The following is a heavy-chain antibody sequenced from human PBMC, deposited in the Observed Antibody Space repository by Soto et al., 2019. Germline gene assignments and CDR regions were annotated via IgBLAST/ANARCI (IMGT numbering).Heavy chain of an antibody. Sequence: QVQVLQWGAGLLKPSETLSLTCAVYGGSFSGYYWSWIRQPPGKGLEWIGAIDYSGSTNYNPSLKSRVTISTDTSGSQFFLRLNSVTAADTAVYYCARALHQTDKFDNWGQGTQVIVSS. J-gene: IGHJ4*02. D-gene: IGHD1-1*01. CDR1: GGSFSGYY. CDR3: ARALHQTDKFDN. CDR2: IDYSGST. V-gene: IGHV4-34*01.